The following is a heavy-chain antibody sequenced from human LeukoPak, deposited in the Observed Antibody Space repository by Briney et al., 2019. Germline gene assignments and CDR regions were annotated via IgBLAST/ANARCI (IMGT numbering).Heavy chain of an antibody. V-gene: IGHV3-30*02. Sequence: GGSLRLSCAASGFTFSSYGMHWVRQAPGKGLEWVAFIRYDGSNKYYADSVKGRFTISRDNSKNTLYLQMNSLRAEDTAVYYCAKEVGVLGYCSSTSCYGPFDYWGQGTLVTVSS. D-gene: IGHD2-2*01. CDR3: AKEVGVLGYCSSTSCYGPFDY. CDR2: IRYDGSNK. J-gene: IGHJ4*02. CDR1: GFTFSSYG.